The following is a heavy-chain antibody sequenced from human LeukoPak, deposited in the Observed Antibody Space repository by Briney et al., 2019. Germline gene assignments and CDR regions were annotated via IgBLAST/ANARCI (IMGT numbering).Heavy chain of an antibody. D-gene: IGHD3-22*01. Sequence: ASVKVSCKASGYTFTGYYMHWVRQAPGQGLEWVGWINPKNGGSNYAQKFQGRVTMTRDRSISTAYMELSSLRSEDTAVYYCARALKYYYDSSDWLDPWGQGTLVTVSS. J-gene: IGHJ5*02. V-gene: IGHV1-2*02. CDR3: ARALKYYYDSSDWLDP. CDR2: INPKNGGS. CDR1: GYTFTGYY.